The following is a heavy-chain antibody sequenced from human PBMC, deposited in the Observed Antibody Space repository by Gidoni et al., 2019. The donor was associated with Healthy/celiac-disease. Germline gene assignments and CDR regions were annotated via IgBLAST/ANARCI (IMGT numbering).Heavy chain of an antibody. CDR2: ISYDGSNK. J-gene: IGHJ3*02. D-gene: IGHD6-19*01. CDR1: GFTFSSYA. V-gene: IGHV3-30-3*01. Sequence: QVQLVESGGGVVQPGRSLRLPCAASGFTFSSYAMHWVRQAPGKGLEWVAVISYDGSNKYYADSVKGRFTISRDNSKNTLYLQMNSLRAEDTAVYYCARVRSQWLVQDAFDIWGQGTMVTVSS. CDR3: ARVRSQWLVQDAFDI.